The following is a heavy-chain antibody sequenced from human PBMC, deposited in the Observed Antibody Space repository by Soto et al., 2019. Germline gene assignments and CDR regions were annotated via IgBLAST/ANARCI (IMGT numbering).Heavy chain of an antibody. V-gene: IGHV3-11*05. CDR1: GFTFSDYY. CDR3: ASPRGSHILWEFEH. J-gene: IGHJ4*02. CDR2: ICGGSSYT. Sequence: QVQLVESGGGLVKPGGSLRLSCAASGFTFSDYYMSWIRQAPGKGLEWVSYICGGSSYTNYADSVKGRFTISRDNTKKTLQLPIDTLRAKDPAVYYFASPRGSHILWEFEHLGQGTLVTVSS. D-gene: IGHD3-10*01.